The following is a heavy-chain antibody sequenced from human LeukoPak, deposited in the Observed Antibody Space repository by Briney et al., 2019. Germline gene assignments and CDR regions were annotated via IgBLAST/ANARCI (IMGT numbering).Heavy chain of an antibody. CDR3: ARGQGWPPHFDF. CDR1: SESFTAYY. Sequence: SETLSLTCAASSESFTAYYWSWIRQSPEKGLEWIGHINHVGSTNYNPPLRSRATLSVDTSNSQFSLEVKSVTAADTATYYCARGQGWPPHFDFWGQGALVTVSS. V-gene: IGHV4-34*01. D-gene: IGHD5-24*01. CDR2: INHVGST. J-gene: IGHJ4*02.